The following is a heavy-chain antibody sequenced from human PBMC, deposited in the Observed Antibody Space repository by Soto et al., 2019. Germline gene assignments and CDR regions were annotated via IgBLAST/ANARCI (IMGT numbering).Heavy chain of an antibody. CDR2: ISAYNGET. D-gene: IGHD3-3*01. CDR1: GYNFHSYG. J-gene: IGHJ4*02. Sequence: QVQLVQSGAEVKKPGASVKVSCRASGYNFHSYGITWVRQAPGQGLEWLGWISAYNGETHSGQMLQGRVSLTIDISNSTAYMEVRSLRSDDTAVYFCARDLEESGDVWTGVGLYWGQGTRVTVSS. CDR3: ARDLEESGDVWTGVGLY. V-gene: IGHV1-18*01.